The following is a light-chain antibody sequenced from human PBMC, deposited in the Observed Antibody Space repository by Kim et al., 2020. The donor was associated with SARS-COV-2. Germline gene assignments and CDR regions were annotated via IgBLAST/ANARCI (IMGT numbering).Light chain of an antibody. V-gene: IGKV3-20*01. Sequence: SPGERAPLSCSASQSVRSSYIAWYQQKPGQAPRLLFYGASSRATGIPDRFRGSGSGTEFTLTISRLEPEDFAVYYCQLYGSSPMYTFGQGTKLEI. J-gene: IGKJ2*01. CDR2: GAS. CDR1: QSVRSSY. CDR3: QLYGSSPMYT.